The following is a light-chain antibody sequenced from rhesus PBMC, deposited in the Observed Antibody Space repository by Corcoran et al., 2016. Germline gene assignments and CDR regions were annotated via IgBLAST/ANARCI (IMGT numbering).Light chain of an antibody. J-gene: IGKJ2*01. Sequence: DIVMTQTPLSLPVTPGEPASISCRSSQSLLDSEDGHNLLDWDLQKPCQTHQLLLDKVSNRASGVQDRFSGSWSDTDFTLKISRVEAEDVWVYYCMQALEFPYSFGQGTKVEIK. CDR2: KVS. CDR1: QSLLDSEDGHNL. CDR3: MQALEFPYS. V-gene: IGKV2-104*02.